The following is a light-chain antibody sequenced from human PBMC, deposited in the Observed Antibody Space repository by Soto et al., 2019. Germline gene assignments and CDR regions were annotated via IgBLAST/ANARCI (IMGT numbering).Light chain of an antibody. CDR3: QQYNNWPPWT. CDR1: QTISTN. J-gene: IGKJ1*01. CDR2: GAS. V-gene: IGKV3-15*01. Sequence: EIVMTQSPATVSLSPGERATLSFVASQTISTNLAWYQQKPGQAPRLLIYGASTRAAGIPARFSGSGSGTEFTLTISSLQSEDFAVYYCQQYNNWPPWTFGQGTKVDIK.